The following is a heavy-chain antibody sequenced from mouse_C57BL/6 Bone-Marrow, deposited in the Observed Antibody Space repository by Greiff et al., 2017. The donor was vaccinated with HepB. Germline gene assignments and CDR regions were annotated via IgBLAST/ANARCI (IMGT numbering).Heavy chain of an antibody. D-gene: IGHD1-1*01. Sequence: QVQLQQSGAELAKPGASVKLSCKASGYTFTSYWMHWVKQRPGQGLEWIADINPSSGYTNYNQKFKDKATLTAANSSCTDYRQLSSRTYEDSAVYYCARSTVVPDSYAMYYWGQGASVTVSS. CDR1: GYTFTSYW. J-gene: IGHJ4*01. CDR2: INPSSGYT. V-gene: IGHV1-7*01. CDR3: ARSTVVPDSYAMYY.